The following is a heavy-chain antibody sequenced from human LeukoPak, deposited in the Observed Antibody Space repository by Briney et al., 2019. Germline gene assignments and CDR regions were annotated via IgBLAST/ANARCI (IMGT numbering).Heavy chain of an antibody. CDR3: ARAYSSYDPTYFDY. CDR1: GGSISSYY. V-gene: IGHV4-59*01. J-gene: IGHJ4*02. CDR2: MYYSGNT. D-gene: IGHD5-12*01. Sequence: SETLSLTCTVSGGSISSYYWSWIRQRPGKGLEGSGYMYYSGNTKYSPSRKRRVTISGDTCKTQFSLKLRSVTAAATAAYYCARAYSSYDPTYFDYWGQGTLVPVSS.